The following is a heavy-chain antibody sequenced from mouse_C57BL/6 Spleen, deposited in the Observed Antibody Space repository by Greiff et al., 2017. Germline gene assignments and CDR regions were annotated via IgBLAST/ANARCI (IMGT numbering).Heavy chain of an antibody. CDR2: IYPRSGNT. CDR3: ARKEGGNPDY. D-gene: IGHD2-1*01. Sequence: QVQLQQSGAELARPGASVKPSCKASGYTFTSYGISWVKQRTGQGLEWIGEIYPRSGNTYYNEKFKGKATLTADKSSSTAYMALRSLTSEDSAVYFCARKEGGNPDYWGQGTTLTVSS. CDR1: GYTFTSYG. J-gene: IGHJ2*01. V-gene: IGHV1-81*01.